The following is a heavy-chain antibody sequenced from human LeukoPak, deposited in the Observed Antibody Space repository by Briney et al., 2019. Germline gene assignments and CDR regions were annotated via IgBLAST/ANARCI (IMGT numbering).Heavy chain of an antibody. V-gene: IGHV1-2*02. Sequence: ASVKVSCKASGYTFTGYYMHWVRQAPGQGLEWRGWINSNSGGTNYAQKFQRRVTMTRDTSISTAYMELSRLRSDDTAVYYCARNGDGYNYADYWGQGTLVTVSS. CDR2: INSNSGGT. CDR1: GYTFTGYY. CDR3: ARNGDGYNYADY. J-gene: IGHJ4*02. D-gene: IGHD5-24*01.